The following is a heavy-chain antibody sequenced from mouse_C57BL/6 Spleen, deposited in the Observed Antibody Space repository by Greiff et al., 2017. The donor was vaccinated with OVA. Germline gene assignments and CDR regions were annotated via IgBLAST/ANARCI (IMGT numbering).Heavy chain of an antibody. CDR3: ARVRDGGYFDV. Sequence: EVKVVESEGGLVQPGSSMKLSCTASGFTFSDYYMAWVRQVPEKGLEWVANINYDGSSTYYLDSLKSRFIISRDNAKNILYLQMSSLKSEDTATYDCARVRDGGYFDVWGTGTTVTVSS. D-gene: IGHD3-3*01. V-gene: IGHV5-16*01. CDR2: INYDGSST. J-gene: IGHJ1*03. CDR1: GFTFSDYY.